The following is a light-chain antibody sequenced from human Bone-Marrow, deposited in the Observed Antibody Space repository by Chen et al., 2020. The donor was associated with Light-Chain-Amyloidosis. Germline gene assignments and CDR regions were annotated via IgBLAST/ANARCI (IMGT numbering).Light chain of an antibody. V-gene: IGLV2-14*03. CDR1: SSDVGGYNY. CDR2: DVT. CDR3: SSYTARSTLV. J-gene: IGLJ1*01. Sequence: QSALTQSASVSGSPGQSITISCTGTSSDVGGYNYVSWYQQHPGKAPKLIISDVTDRPAGVSNRFSGSKSDNTASLTISGLQAEDEADYFCSSYTARSTLVFGTATKVTVL.